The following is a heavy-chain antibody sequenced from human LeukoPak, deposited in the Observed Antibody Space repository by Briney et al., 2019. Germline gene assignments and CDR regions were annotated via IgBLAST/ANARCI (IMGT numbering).Heavy chain of an antibody. J-gene: IGHJ4*02. CDR3: ARETLTFPDF. D-gene: IGHD3-9*01. V-gene: IGHV4-4*07. CDR2: IYTSGST. CDR1: GGSLSSYS. Sequence: AETLSLTWTVSGGSLSSYSWSWIRQPAGKGREWIGRIYTSGSTSSHPSLTSRASLSLDTPKKQNSLKLSSVAAADTAVDYCARETLTFPDFWGQGALVTVAS.